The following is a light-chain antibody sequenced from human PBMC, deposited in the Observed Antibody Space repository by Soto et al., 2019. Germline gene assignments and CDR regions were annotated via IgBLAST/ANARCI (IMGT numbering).Light chain of an antibody. J-gene: IGLJ1*01. CDR1: SSDVGSYNS. CDR3: CSYAGNPYV. Sequence: SAVTEPASVSGSPGQSIAISCTGTSSDVGSYNSVSWYQQHPGKAPKLMIYEGSKRPSGVSDRFSGSKSGNTASLTISGLQAEDEADYYCCSYAGNPYVFGTGTKVTVL. V-gene: IGLV2-23*01. CDR2: EGS.